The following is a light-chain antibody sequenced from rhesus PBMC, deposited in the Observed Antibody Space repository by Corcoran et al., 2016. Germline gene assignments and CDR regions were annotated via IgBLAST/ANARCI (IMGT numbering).Light chain of an antibody. V-gene: IGKV2-104*02. CDR1: QSLLDSEDGNTY. Sequence: DIVMTQTPLSLPVTPGEPASISCRSSQSLLDSEDGNTYLDWYLQKPGQSPQLLIYEVSNRASGVPERFSGSGSDTDFTLKISRVEAEDVGVYYCMQALEFPRTFGQGTKVEIK. CDR3: MQALEFPRT. J-gene: IGKJ1*01. CDR2: EVS.